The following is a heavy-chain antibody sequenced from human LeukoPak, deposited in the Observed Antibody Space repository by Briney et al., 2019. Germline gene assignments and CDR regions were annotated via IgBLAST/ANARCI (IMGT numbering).Heavy chain of an antibody. CDR2: IYYSGST. CDR3: ARTGGVLDAFDI. V-gene: IGHV4-31*03. Sequence: SQTLSLTCTVSGGSISSGGYYWSWIRQHPGKGLEWIGHIYYSGSTYYNPSLKSRVTISVDTSKNQFSLKLSSVTAADTAVYYCARTGGVLDAFDIWGQGTMVTVSS. CDR1: GGSISSGGYY. J-gene: IGHJ3*02. D-gene: IGHD2-8*02.